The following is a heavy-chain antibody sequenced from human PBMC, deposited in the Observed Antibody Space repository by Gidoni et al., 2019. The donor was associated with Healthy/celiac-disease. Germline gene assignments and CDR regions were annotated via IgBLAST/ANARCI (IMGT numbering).Heavy chain of an antibody. D-gene: IGHD3-3*02. J-gene: IGHJ5*02. CDR3: ARQGKTIFGVVPNWFDP. Sequence: EVQLVQSGAEVKKPGESLQISCKGSGYSLTSYWIAWVRQMPGKGLEWMGIIYPGDSDTRYSPSFQGQVTISADKSISTAYLQWSSLKASDTAIYYCARQGKTIFGVVPNWFDPWGQGTLVTVSS. CDR1: GYSLTSYW. CDR2: IYPGDSDT. V-gene: IGHV5-51*01.